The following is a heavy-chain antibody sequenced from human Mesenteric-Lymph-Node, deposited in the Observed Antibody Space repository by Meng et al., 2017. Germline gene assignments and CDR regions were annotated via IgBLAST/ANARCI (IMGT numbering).Heavy chain of an antibody. Sequence: PELQELGPGLVKPSEALSLTCSFSGGSISTSGYYGGWIRQPPGKGLECIGSIGHSGFTYYTPSLKSRVTVSIDTLRNQFSLWLTSVTAADTAVYYCVRSSGWVKTGFDPWGQGTLVTVSS. CDR3: VRSSGWVKTGFDP. J-gene: IGHJ5*02. D-gene: IGHD6-19*01. V-gene: IGHV4-39*01. CDR1: GGSISTSGYY. CDR2: IGHSGFT.